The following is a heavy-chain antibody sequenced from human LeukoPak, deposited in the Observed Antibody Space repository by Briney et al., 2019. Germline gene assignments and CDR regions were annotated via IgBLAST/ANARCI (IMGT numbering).Heavy chain of an antibody. CDR2: ISAYNGNT. Sequence: GASVKVSCKASGYTFTSYGISWVRQAPGQGLEWMGWISAYNGNTNYAQKLQGRVTMTTDTSTSTAYMELRSLRSDDTSVYYCARGWYYDSSGYPPLDYWGQGTLVTVSS. D-gene: IGHD3-22*01. V-gene: IGHV1-18*01. CDR1: GYTFTSYG. J-gene: IGHJ4*02. CDR3: ARGWYYDSSGYPPLDY.